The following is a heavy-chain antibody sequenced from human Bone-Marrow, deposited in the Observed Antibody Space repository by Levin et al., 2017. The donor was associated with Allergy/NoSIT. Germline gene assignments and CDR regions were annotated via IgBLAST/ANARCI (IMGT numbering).Heavy chain of an antibody. V-gene: IGHV3-30*04. CDR3: ARDGYNQAPFDI. D-gene: IGHD5-24*01. Sequence: QTGGSLRLSCAASGFTFSSYAMHWVRQAPGKGLEWVAVISYDGSNKYYADSVKGRFTISRDNSKNTLYLQMNSLRAEDTAVYYCARDGYNQAPFDIWGQGTMVTVSS. J-gene: IGHJ3*02. CDR1: GFTFSSYA. CDR2: ISYDGSNK.